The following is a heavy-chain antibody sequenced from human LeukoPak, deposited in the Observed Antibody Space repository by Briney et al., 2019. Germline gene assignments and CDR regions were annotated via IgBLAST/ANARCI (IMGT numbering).Heavy chain of an antibody. D-gene: IGHD2/OR15-2a*01. CDR1: GFTFTDHY. CDR3: VREGEGPLSKDFDY. J-gene: IGHJ4*02. Sequence: ASVKVSCKSSGFTFTDHYIHWVRQGPGQGLEWMGYIGPHSTFTSSPQEFQGRVSMTRDASMSTAYMELTRLTSDDTAVYYCVREGEGPLSKDFDYWGQGTLVTVSS. V-gene: IGHV1-2*02. CDR2: IGPHSTFT.